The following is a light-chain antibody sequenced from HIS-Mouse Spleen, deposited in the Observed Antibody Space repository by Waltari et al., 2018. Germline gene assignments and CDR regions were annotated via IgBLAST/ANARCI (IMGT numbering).Light chain of an antibody. V-gene: IGLV2-14*01. CDR3: SSYTSSSSSVV. J-gene: IGLJ2*01. Sequence: QSALTQPAYVSGSPGQSITISCPGTSSAVGGYNYVSWYQQHPGKAPKLMIYEVSNRPSGVSNRFSGSKSGNTASLTISGLQAEDEADYYCSSYTSSSSSVVFGGGTKLTVL. CDR2: EVS. CDR1: SSAVGGYNY.